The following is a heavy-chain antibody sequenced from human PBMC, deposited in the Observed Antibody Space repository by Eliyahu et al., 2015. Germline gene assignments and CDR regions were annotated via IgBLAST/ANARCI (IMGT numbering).Heavy chain of an antibody. CDR1: XFTFSSYA. Sequence: EVHLLESGGGLVQPGGSXXLSCVAXXFTFSSYAMXWXRQAPGKGLGWVSGITGSGGGTYYADSVKGRFTISRDNSKNTLYLQMNSLRAEDTAAYYCAKDQNAGYSSAWSDYWSQGTLVTVSS. V-gene: IGHV3-23*01. D-gene: IGHD6-13*01. J-gene: IGHJ4*02. CDR3: AKDQNAGYSSAWSDY. CDR2: ITGSGGGT.